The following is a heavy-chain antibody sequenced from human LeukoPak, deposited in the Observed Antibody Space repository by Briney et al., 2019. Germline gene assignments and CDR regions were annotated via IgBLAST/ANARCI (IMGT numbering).Heavy chain of an antibody. CDR1: GGSISSSSYY. J-gene: IGHJ6*03. CDR2: IYYSGST. V-gene: IGHV4-39*01. Sequence: SETLSLTCTVSGGSISSSSYYWGWIRQPPGKGLEWIGSIYYSGSTYYNPSLKSRVTISVDTSKNQFSLKLSSVTAADTAVYYCARTVVALYYYYYYYMDVWGKGTTVTVSS. D-gene: IGHD2-15*01. CDR3: ARTVVALYYYYYYYMDV.